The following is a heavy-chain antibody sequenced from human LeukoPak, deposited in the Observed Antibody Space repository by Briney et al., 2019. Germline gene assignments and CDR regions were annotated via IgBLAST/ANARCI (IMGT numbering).Heavy chain of an antibody. V-gene: IGHV1-8*01. D-gene: IGHD4/OR15-4a*01. CDR3: VRKNYGSNRWFDP. Sequence: ASVKVSCKASGYTFTSYDINWVRQATGQGLEWMGWMNPNSGNTGYAQKFQGRVTMTRNTSISTAYMDLSSLRSEDTAVYYCVRKNYGSNRWFDPWGQGTLVTVSS. J-gene: IGHJ5*02. CDR1: GYTFTSYD. CDR2: MNPNSGNT.